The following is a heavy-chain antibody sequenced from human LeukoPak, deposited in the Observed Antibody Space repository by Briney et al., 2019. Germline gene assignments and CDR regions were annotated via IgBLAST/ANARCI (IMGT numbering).Heavy chain of an antibody. D-gene: IGHD3-9*01. J-gene: IGHJ4*02. CDR2: VNSDGSST. Sequence: PGGSLRLSCAASGFTFSRYWMHWVRQAPGKGLVWVSRVNSDGSSTTYADSVKGRFTISRDNAKNTLYLQMNSLRAEDTAVYYCVGDYENLTGSKTRFHYWGQGTLVTVSS. CDR1: GFTFSRYW. CDR3: VGDYENLTGSKTRFHY. V-gene: IGHV3-74*01.